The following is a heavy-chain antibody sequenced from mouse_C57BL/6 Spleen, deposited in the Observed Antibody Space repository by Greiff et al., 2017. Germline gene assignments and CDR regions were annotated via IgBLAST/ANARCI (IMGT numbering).Heavy chain of an antibody. CDR1: GYTFTDYE. CDR3: TRCPEAWFAY. Sequence: VKLMESGAELVRPGASVTLSCKASGYTFTDYEMHWVKQTPVHGLEWIGAIDPETGGTAYNQKFKGKAILTADKSSSTAYMELRSLTSEDSAVYYCTRCPEAWFAYWGQGTLVTVSA. V-gene: IGHV1-15*01. J-gene: IGHJ3*01. CDR2: IDPETGGT.